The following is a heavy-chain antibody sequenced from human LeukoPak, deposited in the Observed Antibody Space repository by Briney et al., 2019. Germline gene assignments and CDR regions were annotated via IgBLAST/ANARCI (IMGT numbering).Heavy chain of an antibody. CDR3: AKDCGKIPPLGATR. J-gene: IGHJ4*02. V-gene: IGHV3-23*01. CDR2: ISGSGGST. Sequence: PGGSLRLSCAASGFTFSSYAMSWVRQAPGKGLEWVSAISGSGGSTYYADSVKGRSTISRDNSKNTLYLQMNSLRAEDTAVYYCAKDCGKIPPLGATRWGQGTLVTVSS. D-gene: IGHD1-26*01. CDR1: GFTFSSYA.